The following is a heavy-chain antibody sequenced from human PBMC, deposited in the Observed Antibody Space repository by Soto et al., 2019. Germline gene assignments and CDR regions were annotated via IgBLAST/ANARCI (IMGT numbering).Heavy chain of an antibody. CDR3: ARDLKGDGYNLGYYYYGMDV. CDR1: GDSVSSNSAA. CDR2: TYYRSKWYN. Sequence: SQTLSLTCAISGDSVSSNSAAWNWIRQSPSRGLEWLGRTYYRSKWYNDYAVSVKSRITINPDTSKNQFSLQLNSVTPEDTAVYYCARDLKGDGYNLGYYYYGMDVWGQGTTVTVSS. D-gene: IGHD5-12*01. V-gene: IGHV6-1*01. J-gene: IGHJ6*02.